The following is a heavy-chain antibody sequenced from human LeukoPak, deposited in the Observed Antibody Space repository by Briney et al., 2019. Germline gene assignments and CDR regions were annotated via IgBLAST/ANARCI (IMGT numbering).Heavy chain of an antibody. CDR2: IWYDGSSK. V-gene: IGHV3-33*01. CDR1: GFTFSSYG. J-gene: IGHJ4*02. CDR3: ARGGGYVPYYFDY. Sequence: QPGGSLRLSCAASGFTFSSYGMHWVRQAPGKGLEWVAVIWYDGSSKYYADSVKGRFTISRDNSKNTLYLQMNSLRAEDTAVYYCARGGGYVPYYFDYWGQGTLVTVSS. D-gene: IGHD5-12*01.